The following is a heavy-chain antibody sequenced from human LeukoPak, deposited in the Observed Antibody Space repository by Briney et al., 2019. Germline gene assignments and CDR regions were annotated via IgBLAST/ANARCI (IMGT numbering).Heavy chain of an antibody. CDR3: ARGPYDYGVNFDY. J-gene: IGHJ4*02. V-gene: IGHV4-59*01. CDR1: GGSISSYY. D-gene: IGHD4-17*01. Sequence: SETLSLTCTVSGGSISSYYWSWIRQPPGKGLEWIGYIYYSGSTNYNPSLKSRVTISVDTSKSQFSLKLSSVTAAGTAVYYCARGPYDYGVNFDYWGQGTLVTVSS. CDR2: IYYSGST.